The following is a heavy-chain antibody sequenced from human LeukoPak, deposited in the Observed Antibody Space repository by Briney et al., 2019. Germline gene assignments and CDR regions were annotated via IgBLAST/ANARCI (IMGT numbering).Heavy chain of an antibody. CDR1: GHTLTRYG. Sequence: ASVKVSCKVSGHTLTRYGISWVRQAPGPGLEWMGRISAYNGNTNYAQKLQGRVTMTIDTSTSTAYMELRSLRSDDTAVYYCARGDLTVTTVYYGMDVWGQGTTVTVSS. D-gene: IGHD4-17*01. CDR2: ISAYNGNT. J-gene: IGHJ6*02. CDR3: ARGDLTVTTVYYGMDV. V-gene: IGHV1-18*01.